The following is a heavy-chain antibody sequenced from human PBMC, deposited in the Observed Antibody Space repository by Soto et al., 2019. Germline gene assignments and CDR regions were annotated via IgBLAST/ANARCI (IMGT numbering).Heavy chain of an antibody. CDR3: ARRSGYCSGGSCYSGVDYYYYYMDV. CDR1: GGSISSYY. CDR2: IYYSGGT. J-gene: IGHJ6*03. V-gene: IGHV4-59*08. D-gene: IGHD2-15*01. Sequence: QVQLQESGPGLEKPSETLSLTCTVSGGSISSYYWSWIRQPPGKGLEWIGYIYYSGGTNYNPSLKRRVTISVNTAKNQFSLKLSPVTAADTAVYYCARRSGYCSGGSCYSGVDYYYYYMDVWGKGTTVTVSS.